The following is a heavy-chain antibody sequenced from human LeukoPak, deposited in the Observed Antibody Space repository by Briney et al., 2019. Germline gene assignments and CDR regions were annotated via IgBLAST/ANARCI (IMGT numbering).Heavy chain of an antibody. V-gene: IGHV3-21*01. Sequence: GGSLRLSCAASGFTFSSYSMNWVRQAPGKGLEWVSSISSSSSYIYYADSVKGRFTISRDNAKNSLYLQMNSLRAEDTAVYYCARDLREYYGSGTLDYWGQGTLVTVPS. J-gene: IGHJ4*02. D-gene: IGHD3-10*01. CDR1: GFTFSSYS. CDR3: ARDLREYYGSGTLDY. CDR2: ISSSSSYI.